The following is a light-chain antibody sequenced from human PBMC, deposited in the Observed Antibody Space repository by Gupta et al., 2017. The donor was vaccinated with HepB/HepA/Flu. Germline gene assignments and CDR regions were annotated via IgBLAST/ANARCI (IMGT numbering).Light chain of an antibody. CDR2: AAS. CDR1: QSISNY. J-gene: IGKJ3*01. Sequence: IQMIQSPSSLSASIGDRVTITCRASQSISNYLNWYQQKPGKAPNLLIYAASSLHSGVPSRFSGRGSRTVITLTISSLQPEDVATYYCQQSYTTLSFGPGTKVDIK. CDR3: QQSYTTLS. V-gene: IGKV1-39*01.